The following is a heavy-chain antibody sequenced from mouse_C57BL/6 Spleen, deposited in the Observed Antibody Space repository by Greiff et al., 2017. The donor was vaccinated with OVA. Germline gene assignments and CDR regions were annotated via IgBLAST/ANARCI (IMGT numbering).Heavy chain of an antibody. CDR2: IYPGDGDT. CDR3: ARTDYDYPYYAMYY. J-gene: IGHJ4*01. D-gene: IGHD2-4*01. V-gene: IGHV1-80*01. CDR1: GYAFSSYW. Sequence: VMLVESGAELVKPGASVKISCKASGYAFSSYWMNWVKQRPGKGLEWIGQIYPGDGDTNYNAKFKGKATLTADKSSSTAYMQLSSLTSEDSAVYFCARTDYDYPYYAMYYWGQGTSVTVSS.